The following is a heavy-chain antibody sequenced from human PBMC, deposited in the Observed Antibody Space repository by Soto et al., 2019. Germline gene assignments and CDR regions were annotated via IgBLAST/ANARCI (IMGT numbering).Heavy chain of an antibody. D-gene: IGHD4-17*01. CDR2: IIPIFGTA. Sequence: GASVKVSCKASGGTFSSYAISWVRQAPGQGLEWMGGIIPIFGTANYAQKFQGRVTITADESTSTAYMELSSLRSEDTAVYYCASLKDYGDYIRDYWGQGTLVTVSS. V-gene: IGHV1-69*13. CDR3: ASLKDYGDYIRDY. J-gene: IGHJ4*02. CDR1: GGTFSSYA.